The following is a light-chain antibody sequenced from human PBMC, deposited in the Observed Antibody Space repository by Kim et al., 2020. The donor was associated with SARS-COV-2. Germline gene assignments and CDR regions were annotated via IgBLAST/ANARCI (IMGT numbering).Light chain of an antibody. J-gene: IGKJ2*01. Sequence: SPGERATLSCRASQSVSSSYLAWYQQKPGQAPRLLIYGASSRATGIPDRFSGSGSGTDFTLTISRLEPEDFAVYYCQQCGSSPLYTFGQGTKLEIK. CDR1: QSVSSSY. V-gene: IGKV3-20*01. CDR2: GAS. CDR3: QQCGSSPLYT.